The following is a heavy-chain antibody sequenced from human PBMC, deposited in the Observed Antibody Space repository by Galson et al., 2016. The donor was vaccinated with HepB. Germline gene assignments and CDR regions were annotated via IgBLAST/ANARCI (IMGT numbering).Heavy chain of an antibody. D-gene: IGHD3-9*01. CDR2: VYSSGST. V-gene: IGHV4-39*02. J-gene: IGHJ4*02. CDR1: GDSISKSTSY. CDR3: ARTPPYDSVTGFDEYCFGH. Sequence: SETLSLTCAVSGDSISKSTSYWGWIRQSPAKGLEWIGSVYSSGSTYWNPSFRNRLTLSVDTSTNHFSLKLSSVTAADTAVYYCARTPPYDSVTGFDEYCFGHWGQGTLVTVSS.